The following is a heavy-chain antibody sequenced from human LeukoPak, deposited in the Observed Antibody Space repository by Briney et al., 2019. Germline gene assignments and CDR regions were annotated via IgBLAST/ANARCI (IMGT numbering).Heavy chain of an antibody. D-gene: IGHD3-22*01. CDR1: GFTFSSYA. Sequence: GGSLRLSCAASGFTFSSYAMPWVRQAPGKGLEWVAVISYDGSNKYYADSVKGRFTISRDNSKNTLYLQMNSLRAEDTAVDYCARGPSPNYYDSSGFDYWGQGTLVTVSS. CDR3: ARGPSPNYYDSSGFDY. J-gene: IGHJ4*02. V-gene: IGHV3-30-3*01. CDR2: ISYDGSNK.